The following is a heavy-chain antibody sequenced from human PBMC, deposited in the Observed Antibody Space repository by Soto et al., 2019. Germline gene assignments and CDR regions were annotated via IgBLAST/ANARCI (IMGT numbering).Heavy chain of an antibody. V-gene: IGHV3-9*01. CDR2: ISWNSGSI. J-gene: IGHJ4*02. Sequence: LRLSCAASGFTFDDYAMHWVRQAPGKGLEWVSGISWNSGSIGYADSVKGRFTISRDNAKNSLYLQMNSLRVEDTALYYCAKDVSSSSTYYFDYWGQGTLVTVSS. CDR3: AKDVSSSSTYYFDY. D-gene: IGHD6-13*01. CDR1: GFTFDDYA.